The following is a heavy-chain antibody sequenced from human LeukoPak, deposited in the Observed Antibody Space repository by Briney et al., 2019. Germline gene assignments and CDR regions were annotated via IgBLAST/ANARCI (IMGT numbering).Heavy chain of an antibody. CDR2: ISGSGGST. J-gene: IGHJ4*02. Sequence: GGSLRLSCAASGFTFSSYAMSWVRQAPGKGLEWVSAISGSGGSTYYADSVKGRFTTSRDNSKNTLYLQMNSLRAEDTAVYYCAGSGSYYSVYFDYWGQGTLVTVPS. D-gene: IGHD3-10*01. CDR1: GFTFSSYA. V-gene: IGHV3-23*01. CDR3: AGSGSYYSVYFDY.